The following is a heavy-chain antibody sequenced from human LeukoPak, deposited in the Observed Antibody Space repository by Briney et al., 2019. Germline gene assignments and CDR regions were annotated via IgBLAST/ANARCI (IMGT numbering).Heavy chain of an antibody. D-gene: IGHD2-15*01. V-gene: IGHV4-34*01. CDR1: GGSFSGYY. J-gene: IGHJ4*02. CDR2: INHSGST. CDR3: ARGPALQDIVVVVADSIDY. Sequence: SETLSLTCAAYGGSFSGYYWSWIRQPPGKGLEWIGEINHSGSTNYNPSLKSRVTISVDTSKNQFSLKLSSVTAADTAVYYCARGPALQDIVVVVADSIDYWGQGTLVTVSS.